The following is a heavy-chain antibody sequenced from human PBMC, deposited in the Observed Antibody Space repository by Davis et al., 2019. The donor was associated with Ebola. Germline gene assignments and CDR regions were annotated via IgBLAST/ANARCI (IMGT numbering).Heavy chain of an antibody. CDR3: ARADSSGWYRASFDY. J-gene: IGHJ4*02. Sequence: GGSLRLFCAASGFTFSSYGMHWVRQAPGKGLEWVAVIWYDGSNKYYADSVKGRFTISRDNSKNTLYLQMNSLRAEDTAVYYCARADSSGWYRASFDYWGQGTLVTVSS. D-gene: IGHD6-19*01. CDR2: IWYDGSNK. CDR1: GFTFSSYG. V-gene: IGHV3-33*01.